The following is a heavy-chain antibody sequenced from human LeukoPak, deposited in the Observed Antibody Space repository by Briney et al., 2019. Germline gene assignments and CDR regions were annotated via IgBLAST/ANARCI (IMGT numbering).Heavy chain of an antibody. CDR3: ASFTSGEGYDSSGYYYFDY. D-gene: IGHD3-22*01. CDR1: GGSISSSSYY. V-gene: IGHV4-39*01. Sequence: SETLSLTYTVSGGSISSSSYYWGWIRQPPGKGLEWIGSIYYSGSTYYNPSLKSRVTISVDTSKNQFSLKLSSVTAADTAVYYCASFTSGEGYDSSGYYYFDYWGQGTLVTVSS. CDR2: IYYSGST. J-gene: IGHJ4*02.